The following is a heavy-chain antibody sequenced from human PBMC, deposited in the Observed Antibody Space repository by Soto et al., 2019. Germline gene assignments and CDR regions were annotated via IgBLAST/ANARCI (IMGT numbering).Heavy chain of an antibody. CDR3: ARRVTTTAYYYGMDV. J-gene: IGHJ6*02. Sequence: ASVKVSCKASGGTFSSYAISWVRQAPGQGLEWMGGIIPIFGTANYAQKFQGRVTITADESTSTAYMELSSLRSEDTAVYYCARRVTTTAYYYGMDVWGQGTTVTVSS. D-gene: IGHD4-17*01. CDR1: GGTFSSYA. CDR2: IIPIFGTA. V-gene: IGHV1-69*13.